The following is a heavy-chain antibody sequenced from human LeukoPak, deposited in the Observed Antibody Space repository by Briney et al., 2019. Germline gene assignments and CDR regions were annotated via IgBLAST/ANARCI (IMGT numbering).Heavy chain of an antibody. CDR2: VYYSGST. CDR1: VDSISRYY. V-gene: IGHV4-59*01. CDR3: ARLQRITMAGPDYWYFDL. Sequence: PSETLSLTCTVCVDSISRYYWSWIPHPPEKGLEWIGYVYYSGSTNYNPSLKSRVTISVDTSKTQFSLKMNSVTAADTAVYDCARLQRITMAGPDYWYFDLWGRGTLVTVSP. D-gene: IGHD3-10*01. J-gene: IGHJ2*01.